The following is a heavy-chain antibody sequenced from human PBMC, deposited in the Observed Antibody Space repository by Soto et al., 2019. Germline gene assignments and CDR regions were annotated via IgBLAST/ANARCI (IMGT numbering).Heavy chain of an antibody. Sequence: PSETLSLTCTVSGGSISSSSYYWGWIRQPPGKGLEWIGSIYYSGSTYYNPSLKSRVTISVDTSKNQFSLKLSSVTAADTAVYYCAIRAITIFSFCWYFYLWSRGTLVTVSS. J-gene: IGHJ2*01. CDR2: IYYSGST. D-gene: IGHD3-9*01. V-gene: IGHV4-39*01. CDR3: AIRAITIFSFCWYFYL. CDR1: GGSISSSSYY.